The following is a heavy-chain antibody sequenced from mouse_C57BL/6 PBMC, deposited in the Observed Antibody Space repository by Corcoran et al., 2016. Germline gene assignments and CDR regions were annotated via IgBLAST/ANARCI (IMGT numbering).Heavy chain of an antibody. CDR1: GCTFTDYN. V-gene: IGHV1-18*01. D-gene: IGHD2-4*01. Sequence: EVQLQQSGPELVKPGASVKIPCKASGCTFTDYNMDWVKLSHGKSLEWIGDINPNNGGTIYNQKFKGKATLTVDKSSSTPYMELRSLTSEDTAVYYGARMGDYDWYFDVWGTGTTVTVSS. CDR2: INPNNGGT. J-gene: IGHJ1*03. CDR3: ARMGDYDWYFDV.